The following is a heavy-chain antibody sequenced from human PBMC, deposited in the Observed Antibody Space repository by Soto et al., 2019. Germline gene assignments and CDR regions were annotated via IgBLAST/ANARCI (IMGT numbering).Heavy chain of an antibody. CDR3: ARESRYCSNTNCYHWFDP. J-gene: IGHJ5*02. CDR2: IYYSGST. D-gene: IGHD2-2*01. Sequence: LCGGSISNVYWSWIRQPPGKGLEWIGYIYYSGSTNYNPSLKSRVTISVDTSKNQFSLKLSSVTAADTAIYYCARESRYCSNTNCYHWFDPWGQGTLVTVSS. V-gene: IGHV4-59*01. CDR1: GGSISNVY.